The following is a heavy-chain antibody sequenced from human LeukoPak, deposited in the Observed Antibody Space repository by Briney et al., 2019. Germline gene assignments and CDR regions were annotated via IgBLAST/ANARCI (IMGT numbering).Heavy chain of an antibody. D-gene: IGHD5-12*01. CDR1: GYTFTGNY. CDR2: INPNSGGT. Sequence: ASVKVSCTASGYTFTGNYMHWVRQAPGQGLEWMGGINPNSGGTNYAQKFQGRVTMTRDTSISTAYMDLSRLRSDDTAVYYWAFRTEASGYVYWGQGTLVTVSS. V-gene: IGHV1-2*02. J-gene: IGHJ4*02. CDR3: AFRTEASGYVY.